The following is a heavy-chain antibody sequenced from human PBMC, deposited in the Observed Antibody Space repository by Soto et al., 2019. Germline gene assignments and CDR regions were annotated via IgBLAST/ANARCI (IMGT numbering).Heavy chain of an antibody. CDR2: ISAYNGNT. V-gene: IGHV1-18*04. D-gene: IGHD2-2*01. CDR1: GYTFTSYG. J-gene: IGHJ6*02. CDR3: ARDSGRQYQLKLYHYYGMDV. Sequence: QVQLVQSGAEVKKPGASVKVSCKASGYTFTSYGISWVRQAPGQGLEWMGWISAYNGNTKYAQKPQGRVNITTDTSTSTAYMELRCLRSDDTAVYYCARDSGRQYQLKLYHYYGMDVWGQGTTVTV.